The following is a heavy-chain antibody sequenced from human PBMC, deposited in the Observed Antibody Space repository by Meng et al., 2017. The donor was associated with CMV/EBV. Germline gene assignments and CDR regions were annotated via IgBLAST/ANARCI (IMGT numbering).Heavy chain of an antibody. D-gene: IGHD2-2*01. CDR1: GYTFTSYG. J-gene: IGHJ5*02. Sequence: ASVKVSCKASGYTFTSYGISWVRQAPGQGLEWMGWISAYNGNTNYAQKLQGRVTMTTDTSTSTAYMELRSLRSDDTAVYYCARDLTGYCSSTSCYGTWFDPWGQRTLVTVSS. V-gene: IGHV1-18*01. CDR2: ISAYNGNT. CDR3: ARDLTGYCSSTSCYGTWFDP.